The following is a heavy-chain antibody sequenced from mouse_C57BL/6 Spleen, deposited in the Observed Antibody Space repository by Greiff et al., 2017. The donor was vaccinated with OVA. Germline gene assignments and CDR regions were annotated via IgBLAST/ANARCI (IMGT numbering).Heavy chain of an antibody. Sequence: VQLQQSGPELVKPGASVKIPCKASGYTFTDYNMDWVKQSHGKSLEWIGDINPNNGGTIYNQKFKGKATLTVDKSSSTAYMELRSLTSEDTAVYYCARSGYDAALYAMDYWGQGTSVTVSS. J-gene: IGHJ4*01. CDR3: ARSGYDAALYAMDY. D-gene: IGHD2-2*01. V-gene: IGHV1-18*01. CDR2: INPNNGGT. CDR1: GYTFTDYN.